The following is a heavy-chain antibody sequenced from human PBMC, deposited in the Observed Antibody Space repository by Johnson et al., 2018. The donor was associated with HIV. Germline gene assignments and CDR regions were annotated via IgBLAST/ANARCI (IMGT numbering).Heavy chain of an antibody. CDR3: ARLGIAAARGAFDI. D-gene: IGHD6-13*01. J-gene: IGHJ3*02. CDR1: GFTFDDYA. V-gene: IGHV3-9*01. CDR2: ISWNSGSI. Sequence: VQLVESGGGLVQPGGSLRLSCAASGFTFDDYAMHWVRQAPGKGLEWVSGISWNSGSIGYADSVKGRFTISRDNTKNSLYLQMNSLRAEDTAVYYCARLGIAAARGAFDIWGQGTMVTVSS.